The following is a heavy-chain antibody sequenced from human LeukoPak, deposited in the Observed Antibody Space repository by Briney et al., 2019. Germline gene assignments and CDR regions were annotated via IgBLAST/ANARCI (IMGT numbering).Heavy chain of an antibody. CDR1: GFTFSSYG. Sequence: GRSLRLSCAASGFTFSSYGMHWVRQAPAKGLEWLGVVSSDGNNKYYADSVKGRFTISRDNSKNTLYLQMNSLRAEDTAVYYCAKEGYYGSGSFPDYWGRGTLVTVSS. V-gene: IGHV3-30*18. J-gene: IGHJ4*02. CDR2: VSSDGNNK. CDR3: AKEGYYGSGSFPDY. D-gene: IGHD3-10*01.